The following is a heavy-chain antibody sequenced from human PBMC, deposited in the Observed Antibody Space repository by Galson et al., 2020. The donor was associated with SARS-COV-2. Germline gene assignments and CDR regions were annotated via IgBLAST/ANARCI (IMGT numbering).Heavy chain of an antibody. CDR2: IYYSGST. CDR3: ARLVAVVAAQGDWFDP. V-gene: IGHV4-39*01. J-gene: IGHJ5*02. D-gene: IGHD2-15*01. CDR1: GGSISSSSYY. Sequence: SETLSLTCTVSGGSISSSSYYWGWIRQPPGKGLEWIVSIYYSGSTYYNPSLKSRVTISVDTSKNQFSLKLSSVTAADTAVYYCARLVAVVAAQGDWFDPWGQGTLVTVSS.